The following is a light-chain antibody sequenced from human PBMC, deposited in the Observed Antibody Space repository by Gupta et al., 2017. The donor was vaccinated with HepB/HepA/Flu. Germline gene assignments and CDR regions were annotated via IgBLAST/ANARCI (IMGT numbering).Light chain of an antibody. CDR3: MQGTHWPPWT. V-gene: IGKV2-30*01. J-gene: IGKJ1*01. CDR1: QSLVYTDGNTY. Sequence: DVVMTQSPLSLPVTLGQPASISCKSSQSLVYTDGNTYLNWYQQRPGQSPRRLIYKVSNRDSGVPDRFSGSGSGTDFTLQINRGEAEDVGIYYCMQGTHWPPWTFGQWTKVEI. CDR2: KVS.